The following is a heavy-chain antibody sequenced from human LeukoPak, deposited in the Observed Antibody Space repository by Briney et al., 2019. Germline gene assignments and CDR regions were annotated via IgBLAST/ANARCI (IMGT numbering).Heavy chain of an antibody. D-gene: IGHD6-19*01. CDR1: GGSISSSSYY. CDR2: IYYSGST. V-gene: IGHV4-39*07. CDR3: ARVGYISAWYESATRFDT. J-gene: IGHJ5*02. Sequence: PSETLSLTCTVSGGSISSSSYYWGWVRQPPGKGLEWIGSIYYSGSTYYNPSLKSRVTISVDTSKNQFSLKLSSVTAADTAVYYCARVGYISAWYESATRFDTWGQGSLVIVSS.